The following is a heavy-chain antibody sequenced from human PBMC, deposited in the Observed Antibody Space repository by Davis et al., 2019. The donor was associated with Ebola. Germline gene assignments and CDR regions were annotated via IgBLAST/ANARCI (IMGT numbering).Heavy chain of an antibody. CDR1: GFTFSSYA. J-gene: IGHJ6*02. Sequence: GGSLRLSCAASGFTFSSYAMHWVRQAPGKGLEWVAVISYDGSNKYYADSVKGRFTISRDNSKNTLYLQMNSLRAEDTAVYYWARELMTTLTYPNGMDVWGQGTTVTVSS. CDR2: ISYDGSNK. V-gene: IGHV3-30-3*01. CDR3: ARELMTTLTYPNGMDV. D-gene: IGHD4-11*01.